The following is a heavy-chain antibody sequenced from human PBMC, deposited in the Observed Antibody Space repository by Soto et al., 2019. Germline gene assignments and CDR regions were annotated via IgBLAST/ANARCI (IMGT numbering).Heavy chain of an antibody. CDR2: ISYDGSNK. J-gene: IGHJ6*02. D-gene: IGHD3-3*01. CDR3: AKECYFWSCPGYYYLMDV. V-gene: IGHV3-30*18. Sequence: PGGSLRLSCAASGFTFSSYGMHWVRQAPGKGLEWVAVISYDGSNKYYADSVKGRFTISRDNSKNTLYLQMNSLRAEDTAVYYCAKECYFWSCPGYYYLMDVWGQRTTVTVS. CDR1: GFTFSSYG.